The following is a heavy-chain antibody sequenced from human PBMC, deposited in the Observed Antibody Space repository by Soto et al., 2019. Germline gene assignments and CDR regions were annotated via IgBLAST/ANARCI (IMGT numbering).Heavy chain of an antibody. D-gene: IGHD6-19*01. V-gene: IGHV1-3*05. CDR1: GYTFTGYA. CDR2: INAGNGNT. CDR3: ARALAVPADFDF. Sequence: QVQLVQSGAEEKKPGASVKVSCKASGYTFTGYAMHWVRQAPGHRLEWMGWINAGNGNTKYSHKFQGRVTITRDTYASTADMELSSLRSEDTAVYYCARALAVPADFDFWGQGPMVTVSS. J-gene: IGHJ4*02.